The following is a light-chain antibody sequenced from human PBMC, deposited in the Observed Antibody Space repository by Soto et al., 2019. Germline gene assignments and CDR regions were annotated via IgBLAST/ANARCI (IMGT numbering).Light chain of an antibody. J-gene: IGKJ1*01. CDR2: GAS. Sequence: ENVVTQFPGTLSLSPGERATLSCRASQSVSSNYLAWYQQKPGQAPRLLIYGASSRAAGIPDRFRGSGSGTDFTLTISRREPEDFEVYYCQHFGSSPPWPFGQGTKVEMK. CDR3: QHFGSSPPWP. V-gene: IGKV3-20*01. CDR1: QSVSSNY.